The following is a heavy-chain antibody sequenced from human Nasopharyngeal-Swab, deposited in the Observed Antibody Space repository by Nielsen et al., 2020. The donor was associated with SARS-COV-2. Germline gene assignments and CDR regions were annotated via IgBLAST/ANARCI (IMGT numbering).Heavy chain of an antibody. Sequence: GGSLRLSCAVSGFTFDDYAMHWVRQAPGKGLEWVSSISRNAASIGYAASVKGRFTISRDNAKNSLYLQMSTLRAEDTALYYCAKDSRSRYYDAYYYSMDVWGKGTTVTVSS. CDR2: ISRNAASI. D-gene: IGHD6-13*01. V-gene: IGHV3-9*01. J-gene: IGHJ6*03. CDR3: AKDSRSRYYDAYYYSMDV. CDR1: GFTFDDYA.